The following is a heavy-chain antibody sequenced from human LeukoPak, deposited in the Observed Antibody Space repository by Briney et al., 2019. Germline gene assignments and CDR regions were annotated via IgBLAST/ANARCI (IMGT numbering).Heavy chain of an antibody. CDR3: ARGLCGGDCYDY. J-gene: IGHJ4*02. V-gene: IGHV3-21*01. CDR2: ISSSSSYI. D-gene: IGHD2-21*01. Sequence: PGGSLRLSCAASGFTFSSYSMNWVRQAPGKGLEWVSSISSSSSYIYYADSVKGRFTISRDNAKNSLYLQMNSLRAEDTAVYYCARGLCGGDCYDYWGQGTLVTVSS. CDR1: GFTFSSYS.